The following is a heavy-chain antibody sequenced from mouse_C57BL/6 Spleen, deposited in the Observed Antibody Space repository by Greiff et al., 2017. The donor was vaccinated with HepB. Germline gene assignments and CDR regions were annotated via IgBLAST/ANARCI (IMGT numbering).Heavy chain of an antibody. V-gene: IGHV1-82*01. CDR2: IYPGDGDT. CDR3: ARPHYYGSSYWYFDV. CDR1: GYAFSSSW. Sequence: VKLQESGPELVKPGASVKISCKASGYAFSSSWMNWVKQRPGKGLEWIGRIYPGDGDTNYNGKFKGKATLTADKSSSTAYMQLSSLTSEDSAVYFCARPHYYGSSYWYFDVWGTGTTVTVSS. J-gene: IGHJ1*03. D-gene: IGHD1-1*01.